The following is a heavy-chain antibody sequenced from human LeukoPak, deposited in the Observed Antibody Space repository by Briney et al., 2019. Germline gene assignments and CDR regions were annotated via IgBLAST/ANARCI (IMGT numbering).Heavy chain of an antibody. CDR3: ARADDSEEGFDY. Sequence: GGSLRLSCAASGFGLSTFKMNWVRQTPGKGLEWVSSISSSGTYIYYANSMKGRFTISRDNTKNSLYLQMTTVRAEDSAIYYCARADDSEEGFDYWGQETLVTVSS. V-gene: IGHV3-21*01. J-gene: IGHJ4*02. CDR1: GFGLSTFK. CDR2: ISSSGTYI. D-gene: IGHD3-16*01.